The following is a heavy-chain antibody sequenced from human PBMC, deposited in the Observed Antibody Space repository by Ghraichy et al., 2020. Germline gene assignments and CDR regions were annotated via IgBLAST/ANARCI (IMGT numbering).Heavy chain of an antibody. Sequence: SQTLSLNCAVSGGSISSSNWWSWVRQPPGKGLEWIGEIYHSGSTNYNPSLKSRVTISVDKSKNQFSLKLSSVTAADTAVYYCAGPSLVRGAAPYYYYYCMDVWGQGTTVTVSS. CDR3: AGPSLVRGAAPYYYYYCMDV. CDR2: IYHSGST. V-gene: IGHV4-4*02. CDR1: GGSISSSNW. J-gene: IGHJ6*02. D-gene: IGHD3-10*01.